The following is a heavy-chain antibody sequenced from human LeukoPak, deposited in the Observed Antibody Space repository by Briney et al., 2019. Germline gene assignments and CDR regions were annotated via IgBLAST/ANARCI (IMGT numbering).Heavy chain of an antibody. CDR3: AKTSRRSSTYYSPFDY. CDR1: GFTFSSYA. Sequence: GGSLRLSCATSGFTFSSYAMSWVRQAPGKGPEWVSAVRGSPPDTYYADSVEGRFTISRDNSKNILYLQMNSLRAEDTAIYYCAKTSRRSSTYYSPFDYWGQGALVTVSS. J-gene: IGHJ4*02. V-gene: IGHV3-23*01. CDR2: VRGSPPDT. D-gene: IGHD2-2*01.